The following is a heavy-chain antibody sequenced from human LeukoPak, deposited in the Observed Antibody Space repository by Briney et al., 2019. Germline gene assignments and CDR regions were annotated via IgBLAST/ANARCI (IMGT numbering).Heavy chain of an antibody. CDR2: ISSSGGTT. J-gene: IGHJ4*02. Sequence: LPGGSLRLSCAASGFTFSNYALSWVRQAPGKGLEWVSSISSSGGTTYYADSVKGRFTISRDNSKNTLYLQMNSLRAEDTAVYYCARRSGPWAGGDFDYWGQGTLVTVSS. D-gene: IGHD3-10*01. V-gene: IGHV3-23*01. CDR1: GFTFSNYA. CDR3: ARRSGPWAGGDFDY.